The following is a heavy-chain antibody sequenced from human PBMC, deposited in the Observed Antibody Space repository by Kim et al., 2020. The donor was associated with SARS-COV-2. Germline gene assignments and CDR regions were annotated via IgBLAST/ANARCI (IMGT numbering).Heavy chain of an antibody. J-gene: IGHJ6*03. V-gene: IGHV3-30-3*01. CDR1: GFTFSSYA. CDR3: ARSQGGGDYFPMYV. Sequence: GGSLRLSCAASGFTFSSYAMHWVRQAQGKGLEWVAVISYDGSNKYYADSVKGRFTISRDNSKNTLYLQMNSLRAEDTAVYYCARSQGGGDYFPMYVWGKG. D-gene: IGHD2-21*01. CDR2: ISYDGSNK.